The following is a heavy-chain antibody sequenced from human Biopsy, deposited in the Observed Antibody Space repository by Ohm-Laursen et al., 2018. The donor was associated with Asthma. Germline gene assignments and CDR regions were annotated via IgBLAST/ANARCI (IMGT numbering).Heavy chain of an antibody. V-gene: IGHV1-69*13. Sequence: SVKASCKASGDSFSNYAISWVRQAPGQGLEWMSGLIPAIGTPDHAQMFEGRVTITADESTSTAYMELSSLSSEDTAVYYCARGYSGSDRIVYYYAGLEVWGQGTTVTVSS. CDR2: LIPAIGTP. CDR1: GDSFSNYA. D-gene: IGHD5-12*01. J-gene: IGHJ6*02. CDR3: ARGYSGSDRIVYYYAGLEV.